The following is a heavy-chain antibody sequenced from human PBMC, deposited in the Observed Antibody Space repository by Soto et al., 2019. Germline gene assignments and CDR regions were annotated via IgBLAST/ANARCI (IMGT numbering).Heavy chain of an antibody. CDR3: ARRSLHSRSWPFDY. V-gene: IGHV4-34*01. CDR1: GGSFSGYY. Sequence: PSETLSLTCAVYGGSFSGYYWNWIRQPPGKGLEWIGEINHSGSTNYNPSLKSRVTISVHTSKNQFSLNLSSVTAADTAVYYCARRSLHSRSWPFDYWGQGTLVTAPQ. J-gene: IGHJ4*02. D-gene: IGHD6-13*01. CDR2: INHSGST.